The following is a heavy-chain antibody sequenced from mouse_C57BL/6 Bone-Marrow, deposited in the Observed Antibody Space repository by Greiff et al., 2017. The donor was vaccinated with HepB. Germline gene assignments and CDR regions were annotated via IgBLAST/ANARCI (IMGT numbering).Heavy chain of an antibody. D-gene: IGHD2-2*01. CDR1: GYTFTSYG. CDR3: ARVGGYDEDYYAMDY. Sequence: QVQLQQSGAELARPGASVKLSCKASGYTFTSYGISWVKQRTGQGLEWIGEIYPRSGNTYYNEKFKGKATLTADKSSSTAYMELRCLTSEDSAVYFCARVGGYDEDYYAMDYWGQGTSVTVSS. CDR2: IYPRSGNT. V-gene: IGHV1-81*01. J-gene: IGHJ4*01.